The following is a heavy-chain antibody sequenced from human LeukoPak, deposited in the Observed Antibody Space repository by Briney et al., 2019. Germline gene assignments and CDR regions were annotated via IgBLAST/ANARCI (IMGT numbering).Heavy chain of an antibody. CDR3: ARDWGLYSSGSGPYYFDY. Sequence: ASVKVSCKASGYTFTGYYIHWVRQAPGQGLEWMGRINPNSGSTNFAQKFQGRVTMTRDTSISTAYMELSRLRSDDTAMYYCARDWGLYSSGSGPYYFDYWGQGTLVTVSS. CDR1: GYTFTGYY. CDR2: INPNSGST. J-gene: IGHJ4*02. D-gene: IGHD3-22*01. V-gene: IGHV1-2*06.